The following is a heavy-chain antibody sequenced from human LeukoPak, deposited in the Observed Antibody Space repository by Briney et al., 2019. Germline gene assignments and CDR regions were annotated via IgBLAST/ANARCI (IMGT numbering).Heavy chain of an antibody. Sequence: PGGSLRLSCAASGFTFSSYAMSSVRQAPRKGVEWVSAISGSGGSTYYADSVKGRLTISRDNSKKTLSLQMNSPRAEDTAVYYCAKESGYCSGGSCYDVIGYFQHWGQGTLVTVSS. CDR3: AKESGYCSGGSCYDVIGYFQH. CDR1: GFTFSSYA. J-gene: IGHJ1*01. CDR2: ISGSGGST. V-gene: IGHV3-23*01. D-gene: IGHD2-15*01.